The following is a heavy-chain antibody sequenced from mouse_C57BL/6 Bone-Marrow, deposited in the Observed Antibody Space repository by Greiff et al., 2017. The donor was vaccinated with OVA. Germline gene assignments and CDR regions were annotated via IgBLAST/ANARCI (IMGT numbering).Heavy chain of an antibody. CDR1: GYTFTSYW. V-gene: IGHV1-61*01. CDR2: IYPSDSET. Sequence: QVQLKQPGAELVRPGSSVKLSCKASGYTFTSYWMDWVKQRPGQGLEWIGNIYPSDSETHYNQKFKDKATLTVDKSSSTAYMQLSSLTSEDSAVYYCARGTTVVGGDDWGQGTTLTVSS. CDR3: ARGTTVVGGDD. D-gene: IGHD1-1*01. J-gene: IGHJ2*01.